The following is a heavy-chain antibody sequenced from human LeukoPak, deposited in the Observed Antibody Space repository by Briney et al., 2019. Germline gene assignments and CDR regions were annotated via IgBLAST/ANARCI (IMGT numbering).Heavy chain of an antibody. V-gene: IGHV1-2*02. CDR1: EYTFTGYY. D-gene: IGHD6-25*01. CDR3: ARDRIAALDY. CDR2: INPHSGDT. Sequence: GASVKVSCKASEYTFTGYYLHWVRQAPGQGLEWMGWINPHSGDTDYAQKFQGRVTMTRDTSISTAYMELSRLRSDDTAVYYCARDRIAALDYWGQGTLVTVSS. J-gene: IGHJ4*02.